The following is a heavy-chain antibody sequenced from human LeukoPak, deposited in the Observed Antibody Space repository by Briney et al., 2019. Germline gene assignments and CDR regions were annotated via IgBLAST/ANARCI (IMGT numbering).Heavy chain of an antibody. D-gene: IGHD3-10*01. CDR3: AKDIIPYGSGNGWYFDL. V-gene: IGHV3-9*01. Sequence: PGRSLRLSCAASGFTFDDYAMHWVRQAPGKGLEWVSGISWNSGSIGYADSVKGRFTISRDNAKNSLYLQMNSLRAEDTALYYCAKDIIPYGSGNGWYFDLWGRGTLVTVSS. CDR1: GFTFDDYA. J-gene: IGHJ2*01. CDR2: ISWNSGSI.